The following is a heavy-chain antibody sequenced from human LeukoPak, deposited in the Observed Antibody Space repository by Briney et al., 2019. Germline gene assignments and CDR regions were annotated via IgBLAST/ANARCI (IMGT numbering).Heavy chain of an antibody. J-gene: IGHJ5*02. Sequence: PSETLSLTCTVSGVSISSYYWSWIRQPPGKGLEWIGYIYYSGSTNYNPSLKSRVTISVDTSKNQFSLKLSSVTAADTAVYYCARGLAAAANWVDPWGQGTLVTVSS. CDR2: IYYSGST. CDR1: GVSISSYY. D-gene: IGHD6-13*01. CDR3: ARGLAAAANWVDP. V-gene: IGHV4-59*01.